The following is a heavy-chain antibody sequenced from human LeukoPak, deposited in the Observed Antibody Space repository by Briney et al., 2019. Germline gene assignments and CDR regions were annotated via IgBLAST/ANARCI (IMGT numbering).Heavy chain of an antibody. CDR2: ISSSSSYI. Sequence: GGSLRLSCAASGFTFSDYYMSWIRQAPGKGLEWVSSISSSSSYIYYADSVKGRFTISRDNAKNSLYLQMNSLRAEDTAVYYCARVCSITGTPLPNWFDPWGQGTLVTVSS. J-gene: IGHJ5*02. CDR1: GFTFSDYY. V-gene: IGHV3-11*06. D-gene: IGHD1-20*01. CDR3: ARVCSITGTPLPNWFDP.